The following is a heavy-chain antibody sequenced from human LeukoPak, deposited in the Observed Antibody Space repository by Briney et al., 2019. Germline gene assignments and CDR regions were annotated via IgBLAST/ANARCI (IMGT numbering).Heavy chain of an antibody. CDR3: AKVSSSAWYLDY. CDR2: IRDGGDTA. V-gene: IGHV3-23*01. J-gene: IGHJ4*02. CDR1: GFTFSSCA. Sequence: GGSLRLSFAASGFTFSSCAMSWVRQAPGKGLEWVSAIRDGGDTAYYAGSVKGRFTISRDDSKNTLYLQMSSLRAEDTAIYYCAKVSSSAWYLDYWGQGTLVTVSS. D-gene: IGHD6-19*01.